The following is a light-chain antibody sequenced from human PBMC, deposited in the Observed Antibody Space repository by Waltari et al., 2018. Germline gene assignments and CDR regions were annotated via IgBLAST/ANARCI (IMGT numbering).Light chain of an antibody. V-gene: IGLV1-51*01. CDR1: NSNIGNKD. CDR3: GTWDSSLSDVV. Sequence: QSVLTQPPSVSAAPGQKVTISCSGSNSNIGNKDVSWYQQFPGTAPKLLIYDNDKRPSGIPDGFSGSKSGTSATLGITGLQTGDEADYYCGTWDSSLSDVVFGGGTKLTVL. J-gene: IGLJ2*01. CDR2: DND.